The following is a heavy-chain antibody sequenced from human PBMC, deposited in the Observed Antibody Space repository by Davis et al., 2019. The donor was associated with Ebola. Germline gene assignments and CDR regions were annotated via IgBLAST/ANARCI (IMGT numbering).Heavy chain of an antibody. CDR2: TYYSGST. V-gene: IGHV4-39*01. J-gene: IGHJ6*02. CDR1: GGSISSGDYY. Sequence: MPGGSLRLSCTVSGGSISSGDYYWSWIRQPPGKGLEWLGYTYYSGSTYYNPSLKSRVTISVDTSKNQFSLKLSSVTAADTAVYYCARHKRDIVLVVYAPQWYYYYGMDVWGQGTTVTVSS. D-gene: IGHD2-8*02. CDR3: ARHKRDIVLVVYAPQWYYYYGMDV.